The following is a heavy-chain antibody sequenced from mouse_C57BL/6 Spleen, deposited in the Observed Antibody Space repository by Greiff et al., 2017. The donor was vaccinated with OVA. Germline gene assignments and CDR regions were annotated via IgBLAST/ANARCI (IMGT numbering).Heavy chain of an antibody. J-gene: IGHJ2*01. D-gene: IGHD1-1*01. CDR1: GYSITSGYY. CDR2: ISYDGSN. Sequence: EVQLQESGPGLVKPSQSLSLTCSVTGYSITSGYYWNWIRQFPGNKLEWMGYISYDGSNNYNPSLKNRISITRDTSKNQFFLKLNSVTTEDTATYYCAGGGSPDYWGQGTTLTVSS. V-gene: IGHV3-6*01. CDR3: AGGGSPDY.